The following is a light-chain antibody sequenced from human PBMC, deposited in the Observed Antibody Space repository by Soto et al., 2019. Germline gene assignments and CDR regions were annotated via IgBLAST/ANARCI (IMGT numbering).Light chain of an antibody. CDR1: QTLSTW. Sequence: EIQMTQSTSNLFAWVGDRVSIXCRASQTLSTWFGWYQQSSGEARKDLIYKASSLQIGGPPRFSGSGSATEFTPTISSLQPDDSATYYGQQYNSYSPTFGQGTKVDI. CDR2: KAS. CDR3: QQYNSYSPT. V-gene: IGKV1-5*03. J-gene: IGKJ1*01.